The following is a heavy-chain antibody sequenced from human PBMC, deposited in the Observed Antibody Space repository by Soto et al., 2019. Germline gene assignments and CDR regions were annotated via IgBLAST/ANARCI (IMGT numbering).Heavy chain of an antibody. Sequence: GGPMKGSRKASGYTFSSYGISWGRQGPGQGLEWMGWISAYNGNTNYAQKLQGRVTMTTDTSTITAYMELRSLRSDDTAVYYCARGKAYSGSRHEIDAFDIWGQGTMVTVS. V-gene: IGHV1-18*01. CDR2: ISAYNGNT. CDR3: ARGKAYSGSRHEIDAFDI. J-gene: IGHJ3*02. D-gene: IGHD1-26*01. CDR1: GYTFSSYG.